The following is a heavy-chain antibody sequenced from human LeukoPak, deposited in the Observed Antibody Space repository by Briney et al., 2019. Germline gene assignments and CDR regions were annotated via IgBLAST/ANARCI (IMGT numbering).Heavy chain of an antibody. D-gene: IGHD3-10*01. CDR3: ARGFGEFLSYFDY. V-gene: IGHV4-59*01. CDR1: GGSISSYY. Sequence: SETLSLTCTVSGGSISSYYWSWIRQPPGKGLEWIGYIYYSGSTNYNPSLKSRVTISVDTSKNQFSLKLSSVTAADTAVYYCARGFGEFLSYFDYWGQGTLVTVSS. CDR2: IYYSGST. J-gene: IGHJ4*02.